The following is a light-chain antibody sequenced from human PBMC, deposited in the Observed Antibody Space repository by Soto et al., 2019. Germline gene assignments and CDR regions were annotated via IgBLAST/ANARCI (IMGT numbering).Light chain of an antibody. CDR3: QQDSTWPGT. CDR1: QSMSYD. CDR2: EAS. J-gene: IGKJ1*01. Sequence: EIEMTQSPDTLSASPGERASFSCRASQSMSYDVAWYQQNPHQPPRLLIYEASTRASCVPARFSGGESGTEFTLTISSLQSEDFAVYYCQQDSTWPGTFGKGTKVEVK. V-gene: IGKV3-15*01.